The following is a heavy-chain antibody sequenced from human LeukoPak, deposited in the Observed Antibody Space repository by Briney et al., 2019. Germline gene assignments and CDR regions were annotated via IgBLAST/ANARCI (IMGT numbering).Heavy chain of an antibody. J-gene: IGHJ4*02. CDR2: INHSGST. Sequence: SETLSLTCAVYGGSFRGYYWSWIRQPPGKGLEWIGEINHSGSTNYNPSLKSRVTISVDTSKNQFSLKLSSVTAADTAVYYCARLYGSGNWGQGTLVTVSS. CDR1: GGSFRGYY. V-gene: IGHV4-34*01. CDR3: ARLYGSGN. D-gene: IGHD3-10*01.